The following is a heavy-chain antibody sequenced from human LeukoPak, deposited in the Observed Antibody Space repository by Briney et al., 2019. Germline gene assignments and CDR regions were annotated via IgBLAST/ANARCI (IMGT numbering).Heavy chain of an antibody. Sequence: GGSLRLSCAASGFTFSSYAMSWVRQAPGKGLEWVSGISGSGGNTYYADSVKGRFTISRDNSKHTLYLQMNSLRAEDTAIYYCARTSGNYFEWYLDCWGQGTLVTVSS. CDR2: ISGSGGNT. J-gene: IGHJ4*02. CDR1: GFTFSSYA. D-gene: IGHD1-26*01. V-gene: IGHV3-23*01. CDR3: ARTSGNYFEWYLDC.